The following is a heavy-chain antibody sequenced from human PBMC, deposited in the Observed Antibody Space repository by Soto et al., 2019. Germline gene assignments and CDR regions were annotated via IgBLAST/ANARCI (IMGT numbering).Heavy chain of an antibody. J-gene: IGHJ4*02. Sequence: TVSGGSISSSSYYWGWIRQPPGKGLEWIGSIYYSGSTYYNPSLKSRVTISVDTSKNQFSLKLSSVTAADTAVYYCARGGYSSSWYDYWGQGTLVTVSS. V-gene: IGHV4-39*01. CDR3: ARGGYSSSWYDY. D-gene: IGHD6-13*01. CDR1: GGSISSSSYY. CDR2: IYYSGST.